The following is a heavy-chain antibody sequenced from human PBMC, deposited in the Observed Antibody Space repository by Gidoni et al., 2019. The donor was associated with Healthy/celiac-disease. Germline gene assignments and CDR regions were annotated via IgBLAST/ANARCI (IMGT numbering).Heavy chain of an antibody. V-gene: IGHV3-49*03. CDR2: IRSKAYGGTT. J-gene: IGHJ5*02. D-gene: IGHD6-13*01. CDR1: GFTFGDYA. Sequence: EVQLVESGGGLVQPGRSLRLSCTASGFTFGDYAMSWFRQAPGKGLEWVGFIRSKAYGGTTEYAASVKGRFTISRDDSKSIAYLQMNSLKTEDTAVYYCTRCLGARYSSSLNWFDPWGQGTLVTVSS. CDR3: TRCLGARYSSSLNWFDP.